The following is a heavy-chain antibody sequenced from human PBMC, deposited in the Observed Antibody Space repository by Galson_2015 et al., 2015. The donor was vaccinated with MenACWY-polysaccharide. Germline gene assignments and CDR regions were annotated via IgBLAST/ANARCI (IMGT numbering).Heavy chain of an antibody. CDR1: GFRVRSHD. V-gene: IGHV3-13*01. CDR3: ARGMGTDTYGLAFDY. Sequence: SLRLSCAVSGFRVRSHDMFWVRQRPGLGLEWVSGIGSADDTYYRGSVRGRFTISRDAANNSSDLQMYNVRAEDTAVYYCARGMGTDTYGLAFDYWGQGIQVTVSS. D-gene: IGHD4-17*01. J-gene: IGHJ4*02. CDR2: IGSADDT.